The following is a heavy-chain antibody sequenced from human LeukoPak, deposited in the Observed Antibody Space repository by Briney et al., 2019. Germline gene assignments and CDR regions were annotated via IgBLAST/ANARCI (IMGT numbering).Heavy chain of an antibody. V-gene: IGHV1-69*13. CDR2: IIPIFGTA. CDR3: AREQDLRGYSGYDLAYYYYGMDV. Sequence: SVKVSCKASGGTFSSYAISWVRQAPGQGLEWMGGIIPIFGTANYAQKFQGRVTITADESTSTAYMELSSLRSEDTAVYYCAREQDLRGYSGYDLAYYYYGMDVWGQGTLVTVSS. D-gene: IGHD5-12*01. CDR1: GGTFSSYA. J-gene: IGHJ6*02.